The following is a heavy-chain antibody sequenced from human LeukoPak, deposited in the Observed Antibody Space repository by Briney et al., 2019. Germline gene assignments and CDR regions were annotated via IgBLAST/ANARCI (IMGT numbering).Heavy chain of an antibody. CDR1: GFTFSTYA. CDR2: IISSGGNT. J-gene: IGHJ5*02. CDR3: AKGYSSPFDP. Sequence: GSLGLSCAASGFTFSTYAMSWVRRAPGKGVQWVSSIISSGGNTYYSDSVKGRFTISRDNSKSTLYLQMNSLRAEDTAVYYCAKGYSSPFDPWGQGTLVTVSS. V-gene: IGHV3-23*01. D-gene: IGHD6-13*01.